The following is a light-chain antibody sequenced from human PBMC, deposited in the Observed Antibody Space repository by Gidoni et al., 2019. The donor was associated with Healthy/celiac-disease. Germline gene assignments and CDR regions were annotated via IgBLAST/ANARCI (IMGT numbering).Light chain of an antibody. CDR3: HQYGSSPYT. CDR1: QSVSSSY. Sequence: EIVLTPSPGTLSLSPGERATLSCRASQSVSSSYLAWYQQKHGQAPRLLIYGASSRATGIPDRFSGSESGTDFTLTISRLEPDDFAVYYCHQYGSSPYTFGHGTKLEIK. CDR2: GAS. V-gene: IGKV3-20*01. J-gene: IGKJ2*01.